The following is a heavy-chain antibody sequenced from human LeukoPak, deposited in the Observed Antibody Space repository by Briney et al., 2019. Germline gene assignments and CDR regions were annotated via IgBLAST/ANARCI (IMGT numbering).Heavy chain of an antibody. Sequence: SETLSLTCAVYGGSFSGYYWSWIRQPPGKGLEWIGEINHSGSTNYNPSLKSRVTISVDTSKNQFSLKLSSVTAADTAVYYCARDQTRGYFDLWGRGTLVTVSS. CDR1: GGSFSGYY. CDR2: INHSGST. D-gene: IGHD1-14*01. V-gene: IGHV4-34*01. J-gene: IGHJ2*01. CDR3: ARDQTRGYFDL.